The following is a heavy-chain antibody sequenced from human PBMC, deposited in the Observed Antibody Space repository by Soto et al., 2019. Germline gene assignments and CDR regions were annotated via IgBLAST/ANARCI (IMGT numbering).Heavy chain of an antibody. Sequence: GGSLRLSCAASGVTFSSYWMHWVRQAPGKGLVWVSRINSDGSSTSYADSVKGRFTISRDNAKNTLYLQMNSLRAEDTAVYYCTHLGYCSSTSCGGVDYYMDVWGKGTTVTVSS. V-gene: IGHV3-74*01. J-gene: IGHJ6*03. D-gene: IGHD2-2*01. CDR3: THLGYCSSTSCGGVDYYMDV. CDR1: GVTFSSYW. CDR2: INSDGSST.